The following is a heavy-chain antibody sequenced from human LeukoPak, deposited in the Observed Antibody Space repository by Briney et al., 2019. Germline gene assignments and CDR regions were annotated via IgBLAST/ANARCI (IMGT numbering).Heavy chain of an antibody. D-gene: IGHD3-3*01. V-gene: IGHV4-34*01. CDR3: ARREYYDFWSGYYILDAFDI. CDR2: ITHSGST. Sequence: KPSETLSLTCAVYGGSFSGYYWSWIRQPPGKGLEWIGEITHSGSTNYNPSLKSRVTISVDTSKNQFSLKLSSVTAADTAVYYCARREYYDFWSGYYILDAFDIWGQGTMVTVSS. J-gene: IGHJ3*02. CDR1: GGSFSGYY.